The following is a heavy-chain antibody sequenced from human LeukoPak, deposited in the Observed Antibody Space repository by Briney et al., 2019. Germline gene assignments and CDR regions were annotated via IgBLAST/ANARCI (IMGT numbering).Heavy chain of an antibody. V-gene: IGHV3-9*03. Sequence: GGSLRLSCAASGFTFDDYAMHWVRHAPGKGLEWVSGISWNSGRIVYADSVKGRFTIYRDTATNSLYLQVNSLRSAHMALYYCVKGYSGYLIRWAFDIWGQGTMGTVSS. J-gene: IGHJ3*02. CDR1: GFTFDDYA. CDR2: ISWNSGRI. D-gene: IGHD3-22*01. CDR3: VKGYSGYLIRWAFDI.